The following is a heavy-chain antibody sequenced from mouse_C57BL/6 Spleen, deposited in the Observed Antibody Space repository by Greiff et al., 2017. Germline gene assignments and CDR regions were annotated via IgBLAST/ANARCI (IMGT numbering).Heavy chain of an antibody. Sequence: DVQLVESGEGLVKPGGSLKLSCAASGFTFSSYAMSWVRQTPEKRLEWVAYISSGGDYIYYADTVKGRFTISRDNTRNTLYLQMSSLKSEDTAMDYCTRDDGNYPDDWGQGTTLTVST. CDR1: GFTFSSYA. V-gene: IGHV5-9-1*02. D-gene: IGHD2-3*01. J-gene: IGHJ2*01. CDR2: ISSGGDYI. CDR3: TRDDGNYPDD.